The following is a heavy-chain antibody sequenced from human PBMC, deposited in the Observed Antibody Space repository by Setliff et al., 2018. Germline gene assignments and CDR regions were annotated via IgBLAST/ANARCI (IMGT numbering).Heavy chain of an antibody. D-gene: IGHD2-2*03. V-gene: IGHV3-11*01. Sequence: LRLSCAASGFTFSDYYMSWIRQAPGKGLEWVSYITSSGTTTFYTDSVKGRFAISRDNARNSLYLQMNSLRVEDTAVYYCARDGYPGTSWGQGTLVTAPQ. CDR3: ARDGYPGTS. CDR1: GFTFSDYY. J-gene: IGHJ5*02. CDR2: ITSSGTTT.